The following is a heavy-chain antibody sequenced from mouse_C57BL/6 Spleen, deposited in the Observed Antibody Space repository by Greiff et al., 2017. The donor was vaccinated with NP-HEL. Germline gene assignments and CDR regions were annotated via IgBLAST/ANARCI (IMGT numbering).Heavy chain of an antibody. V-gene: IGHV1-52*01. Sequence: VQLQQPGAELVRPGSSVKLSCKASGYTFTSYWMHWVKQRPIQGLEWIGNIDPSDSETHYNQKFKDKATLTVDKSSSTAYMQLSSLTSEDSAVYYCARIYDGYYRAMDYWGQGTSVTVSS. CDR3: ARIYDGYYRAMDY. CDR2: IDPSDSET. D-gene: IGHD2-3*01. CDR1: GYTFTSYW. J-gene: IGHJ4*01.